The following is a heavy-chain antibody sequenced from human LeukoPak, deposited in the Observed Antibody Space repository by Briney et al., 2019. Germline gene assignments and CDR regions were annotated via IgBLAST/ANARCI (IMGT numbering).Heavy chain of an antibody. Sequence: ASVKVSCKASGYTFTSYDIHWVRQATGQGLEWMGWMNPNSGNTGYAQKFQGRVTMTRNTSISTAYMELSSLRSEDTAGYYCARVGYSSGWYTYYYYGMDVWGQGTTVTVSS. CDR3: ARVGYSSGWYTYYYYGMDV. CDR2: MNPNSGNT. D-gene: IGHD6-19*01. V-gene: IGHV1-8*01. CDR1: GYTFTSYD. J-gene: IGHJ6*02.